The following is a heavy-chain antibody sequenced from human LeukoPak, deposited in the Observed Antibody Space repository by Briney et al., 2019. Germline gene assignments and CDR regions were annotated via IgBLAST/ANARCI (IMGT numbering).Heavy chain of an antibody. V-gene: IGHV3-23*01. J-gene: IGHJ4*02. Sequence: PGGSLRLSCAASGFTFSSYSMSWVRQAPGKGLEWVSAISGSGGSTYYADSVKGRFTISRDNSENTLYLQMNSLRVEDTAVYYCANALPGYSYGLPLFDYWGQGALVTVSS. CDR1: GFTFSSYS. CDR2: ISGSGGST. D-gene: IGHD5-18*01. CDR3: ANALPGYSYGLPLFDY.